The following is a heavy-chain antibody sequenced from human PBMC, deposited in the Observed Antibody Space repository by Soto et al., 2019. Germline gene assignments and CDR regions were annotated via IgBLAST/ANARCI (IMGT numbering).Heavy chain of an antibody. Sequence: SETLSLTCTVSGYSISSGSYWGWIRQPPGKGPEWIASIYHGGTTFYNPSLKSRVTVSVDKSNNQFSLKLRSVTAADTAVYYCAKDHVMAVAGSTFDYWGHGTLVTVSS. V-gene: IGHV4-38-2*02. CDR1: GYSISSGSY. CDR3: AKDHVMAVAGSTFDY. J-gene: IGHJ4*01. CDR2: IYHGGTT. D-gene: IGHD6-19*01.